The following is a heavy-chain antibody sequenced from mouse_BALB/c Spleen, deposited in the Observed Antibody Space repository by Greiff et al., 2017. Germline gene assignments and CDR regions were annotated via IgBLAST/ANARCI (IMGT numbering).Heavy chain of an antibody. Sequence: VQLQQSGGGLVQPGGSRKLSCAASGFTFSSFGMHWVRQAPEKGLEWVAYISSGSSTIYYADTVKGRFTISRDNPKNTLFLQMTSLRSEDTAMYYCARFFYDYDGHYAMDYWGQGTSVTVSS. CDR3: ARFFYDYDGHYAMDY. CDR2: ISSGSSTI. V-gene: IGHV5-17*02. D-gene: IGHD2-4*01. J-gene: IGHJ4*01. CDR1: GFTFSSFG.